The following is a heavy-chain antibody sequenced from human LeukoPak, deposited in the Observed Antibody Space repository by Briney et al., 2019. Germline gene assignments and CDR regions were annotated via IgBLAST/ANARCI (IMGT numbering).Heavy chain of an antibody. V-gene: IGHV1-2*06. J-gene: IGHJ4*02. Sequence: GASVKVSCKASGYTFTGYYMHWVRQAPGQGLEWMGRINPNSGGTNYAQKFQGRVTMTRDTSISTAYMELSRLRSDATAVYYCARVGSMVRGVKDGRVFDYWGQGTLVTVSS. D-gene: IGHD3-10*01. CDR1: GYTFTGYY. CDR3: ARVGSMVRGVKDGRVFDY. CDR2: INPNSGGT.